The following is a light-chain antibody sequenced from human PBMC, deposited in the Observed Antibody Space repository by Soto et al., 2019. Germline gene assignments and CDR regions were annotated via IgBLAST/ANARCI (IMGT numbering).Light chain of an antibody. CDR2: GAS. V-gene: IGKV3-20*01. Sequence: EIVLTQSPGTLSLSPGERATLSCRASQSVSSSYLAWYQQKPGQAPRLLIYGASSRATGIPDRFSGSGYGTAFSLTISRLDPEDFDVYYCQQYCSSPLSTFGPGTQVDIK. CDR1: QSVSSSY. CDR3: QQYCSSPLST. J-gene: IGKJ3*01.